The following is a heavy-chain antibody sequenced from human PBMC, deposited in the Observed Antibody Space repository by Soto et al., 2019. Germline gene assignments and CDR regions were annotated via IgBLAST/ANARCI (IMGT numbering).Heavy chain of an antibody. D-gene: IGHD3-10*01. J-gene: IGHJ6*02. CDR3: ARSYYYGSGSYYTMWGRDYYYYYGMDV. CDR2: ISYDGSNK. Sequence: QVQLVESGGGVVQPGRSLRLSCAASGFTFSSYGMHWVRQAPGKGLEWVAVISYDGSNKYYADSVKGRFTISRDNSKNTLYLQXXSXRXXDTAVYYCARSYYYGSGSYYTMWGRDYYYYYGMDVWGQGTTVTVSS. V-gene: IGHV3-30*03. CDR1: GFTFSSYG.